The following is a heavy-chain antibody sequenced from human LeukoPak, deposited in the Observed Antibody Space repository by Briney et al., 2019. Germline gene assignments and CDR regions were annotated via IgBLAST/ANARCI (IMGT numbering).Heavy chain of an antibody. V-gene: IGHV3-48*03. CDR3: ARDRDSAVAGTGGGDY. J-gene: IGHJ4*02. CDR1: GFTFSSYE. CDR2: ISSSGSTI. Sequence: PGGSLRLSCAASGFTFSSYEMNWVRQAPGKGLEWVSYISSSGSTIYYADSVKGRFTISRDNAKNSLYLQMNSLRAEDTAVYYCARDRDSAVAGTGGGDYWGQGTLVTVSS. D-gene: IGHD6-19*01.